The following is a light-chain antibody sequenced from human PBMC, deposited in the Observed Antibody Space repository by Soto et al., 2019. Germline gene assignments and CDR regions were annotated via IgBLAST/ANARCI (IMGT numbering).Light chain of an antibody. J-gene: IGLJ2*01. Sequence: QAVVTQPPSASGTPGQRVTISCSGSSSNIGSNIVNWYQQLPGTAPKLLIFNNNQRPSGVPDRFSGSKSGTSASLAISGLHSEDEADYYCAAWDDSLTGVIFGGGTKLTVL. CDR1: SSNIGSNI. CDR2: NNN. V-gene: IGLV1-44*01. CDR3: AAWDDSLTGVI.